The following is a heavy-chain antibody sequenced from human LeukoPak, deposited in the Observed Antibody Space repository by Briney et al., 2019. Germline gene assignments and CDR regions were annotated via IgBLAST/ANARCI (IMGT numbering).Heavy chain of an antibody. CDR3: AREGSIVGATPYFQH. V-gene: IGHV4-59*01. D-gene: IGHD1-26*01. CDR2: IYYSGST. Sequence: PSETLSLTCTVSGGSISSYYWSWIRQPPGKGLEWIGCIYYSGSTNYNPSLKSRVTISVDTSKNQFSLKLSSVTAADTAVYYCAREGSIVGATPYFQHWGQGTLVTVSS. J-gene: IGHJ1*01. CDR1: GGSISSYY.